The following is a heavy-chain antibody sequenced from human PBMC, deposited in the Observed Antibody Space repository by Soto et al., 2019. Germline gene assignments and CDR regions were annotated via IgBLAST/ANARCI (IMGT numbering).Heavy chain of an antibody. D-gene: IGHD3-9*01. J-gene: IGHJ4*02. Sequence: VGSLRLSCAASGFTFSSYAMSWVRQAPGKGLEWVSAISGSGGSTYYADSVKGRFTISRDNSKNTLYLQMNSLRAEDTAVYYCAKYYDILTGYCPFDYWGQGTLVTVSS. CDR2: ISGSGGST. V-gene: IGHV3-23*01. CDR3: AKYYDILTGYCPFDY. CDR1: GFTFSSYA.